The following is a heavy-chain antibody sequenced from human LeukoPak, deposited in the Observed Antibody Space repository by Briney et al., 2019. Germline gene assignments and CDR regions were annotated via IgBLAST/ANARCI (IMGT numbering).Heavy chain of an antibody. CDR1: GYSFTSYW. J-gene: IGHJ3*02. D-gene: IGHD3-9*01. Sequence: GESLKISCKGSGYSFTSYWIGWVRQMPGKGLEWKGIIYPGDSDTRYSPSFQGQVTISADKSISTAYLQWSSLKASDTAMYYCAITGRYFDWLDAFDIWGQGTMVTVSS. CDR3: AITGRYFDWLDAFDI. CDR2: IYPGDSDT. V-gene: IGHV5-51*01.